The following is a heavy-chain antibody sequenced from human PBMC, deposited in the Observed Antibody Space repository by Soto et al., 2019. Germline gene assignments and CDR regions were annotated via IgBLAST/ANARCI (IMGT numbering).Heavy chain of an antibody. CDR2: ISYSGST. D-gene: IGHD2-15*01. Sequence: SETLSLTCTVSGGSISSGDFYWSWIRQPPGRGLEWIGYISYSGSTYYNTSLKSRVTISVDTSKNQFSLKLNSVTAADTAVYYCARGGPTGGSYKYNWFDTWGQGNLVTVSS. CDR3: ARGGPTGGSYKYNWFDT. V-gene: IGHV4-30-4*01. CDR1: GGSISSGDFY. J-gene: IGHJ5*02.